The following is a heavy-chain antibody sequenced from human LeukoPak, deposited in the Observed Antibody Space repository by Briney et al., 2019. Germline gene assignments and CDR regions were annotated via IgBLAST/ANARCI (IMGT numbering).Heavy chain of an antibody. V-gene: IGHV1-46*01. CDR1: GYTFTGYY. J-gene: IGHJ4*02. CDR2: INPSGGST. Sequence: AAVKVSCKPSGYTFTGYYMHWVRQAPGQGLEWMGIINPSGGSTSYAQKFQGRVTMTRDMSTSTVYMELSSLRAEDTAVYYCAREGAEDYFDYWGQGTLVTVSS. CDR3: AREGAEDYFDY. D-gene: IGHD1-26*01.